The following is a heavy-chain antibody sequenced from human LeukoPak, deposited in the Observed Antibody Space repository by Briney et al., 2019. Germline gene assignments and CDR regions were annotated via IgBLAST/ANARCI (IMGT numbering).Heavy chain of an antibody. CDR2: INHSGST. CDR3: ASTQEGYCSGGSCYWFDY. V-gene: IGHV4-34*01. CDR1: GGSFSGYY. J-gene: IGHJ4*02. D-gene: IGHD2-15*01. Sequence: SETLSLTCAVYGGSFSGYYWSWIRQPPGKGLEWIGEINHSGSTNYNPSLKSRVTISVDTSKNQFSLKLSSVTAADTAVYYCASTQEGYCSGGSCYWFDYWGQGTLVTVSS.